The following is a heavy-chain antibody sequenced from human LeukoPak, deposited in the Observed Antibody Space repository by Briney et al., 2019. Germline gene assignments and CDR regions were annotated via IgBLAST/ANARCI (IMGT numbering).Heavy chain of an antibody. CDR2: IYYSGST. CDR1: GGSISSYY. D-gene: IGHD5-12*01. CDR3: ARDSGYSTPYLFDY. V-gene: IGHV4-59*01. J-gene: IGHJ4*02. Sequence: TSETLSLTCTVSGGSISSYYWSWIRQPPGKGLEWIGYIYYSGSTNYNPSLKSRVTISVDTSKNQFSLKLSSVTAADTAVYYCARDSGYSTPYLFDYWGQGTLVTVSS.